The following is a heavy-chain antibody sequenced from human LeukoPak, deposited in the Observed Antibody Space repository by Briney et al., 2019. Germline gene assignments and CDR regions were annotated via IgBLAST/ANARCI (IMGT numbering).Heavy chain of an antibody. D-gene: IGHD2-15*01. Sequence: GGSLTLSCAASGFTFSSYAMTWVRQAPGKGLEWGSVISDSGGSTNYADSVKGRFTISRDNSTSTLYLQMNSLRAEDTAVYYCAKDLSPNVVGAYRPGDYWGQGTLVTVSS. CDR2: ISDSGGST. J-gene: IGHJ4*02. CDR1: GFTFSSYA. CDR3: AKDLSPNVVGAYRPGDY. V-gene: IGHV3-23*01.